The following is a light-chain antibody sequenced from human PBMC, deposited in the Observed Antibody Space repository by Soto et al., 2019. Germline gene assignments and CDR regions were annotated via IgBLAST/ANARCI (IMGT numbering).Light chain of an antibody. CDR2: DVS. V-gene: IGLV2-14*03. CDR1: SSDVGRYNY. Sequence: QSALTQPASVSGSPGQSITISCTGTSSDVGRYNYVSWYQQHPGKAPKLMIYDVSIRPSGVSIRFSGSKSGNTASLTISGLQAEDEADYYCSSYTGSNNVVFGGGTKLTVL. CDR3: SSYTGSNNVV. J-gene: IGLJ2*01.